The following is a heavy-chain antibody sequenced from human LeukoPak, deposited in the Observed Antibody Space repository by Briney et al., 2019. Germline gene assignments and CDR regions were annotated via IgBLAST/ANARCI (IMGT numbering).Heavy chain of an antibody. CDR2: IYHIEIT. CDR3: ARGRIYYNSTGYYY. Sequence: SETLSLTCTVSGGSVSSGGFHWSWVRQPPGKGLVWIGYIYHIEITDYNPSLKRRVTISLATYKTQCSLKLSTVTAADTAVYYCARGRIYYNSTGYYYWGQGTLVTVSS. CDR1: GGSVSSGGFH. V-gene: IGHV4-30-2*01. D-gene: IGHD3-22*01. J-gene: IGHJ4*02.